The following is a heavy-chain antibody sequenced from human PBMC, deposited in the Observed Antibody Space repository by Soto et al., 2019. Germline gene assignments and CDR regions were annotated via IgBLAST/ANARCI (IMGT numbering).Heavy chain of an antibody. CDR3: AKDQAEKQQLAIPEYYYYYGMDV. Sequence: GGSLRLSCAASGFTFSSYAMSWVRQAPGKGLEWVSAISGSGGSTYYADSVKGRFTISRDNSKNTLYLQLNSLRAEDTAVYYCAKDQAEKQQLAIPEYYYYYGMDVWGQGTTVTVSS. CDR1: GFTFSSYA. V-gene: IGHV3-23*01. CDR2: ISGSGGST. D-gene: IGHD6-13*01. J-gene: IGHJ6*02.